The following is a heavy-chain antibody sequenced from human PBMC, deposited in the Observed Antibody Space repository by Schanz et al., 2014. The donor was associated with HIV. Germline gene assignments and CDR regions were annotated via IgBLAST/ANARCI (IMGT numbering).Heavy chain of an antibody. CDR3: ARMSPSSTSYGDAFDV. J-gene: IGHJ3*01. CDR2: MNPNSGYT. CDR1: GYSFTSYD. V-gene: IGHV1-8*01. Sequence: QVQLVQSGAEMKKPGASVKVSCKASGYSFTSYDINWVRQATGLGLEWMGWMNPNSGYTGYAQKFQGRVTMTRHTPTSTAYMELSSLRSDDTAVYYCARMSPSSTSYGDAFDVWGQGTMITVSS. D-gene: IGHD2-2*01.